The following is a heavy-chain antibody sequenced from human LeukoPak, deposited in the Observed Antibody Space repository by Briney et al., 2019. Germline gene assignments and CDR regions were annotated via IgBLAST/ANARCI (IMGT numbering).Heavy chain of an antibody. V-gene: IGHV1-46*01. CDR1: GYTFTSYY. Sequence: PGASVKVSCKASGYTFTSYYMHWVRQAPGQGLEWMGIINPSGGSTSYAQKFQGRVTMTTDTSTSTAYMELRSLRSDDTAVYYCARDSKTYYYDSSGYYQSPFDYWGQGTLVTVSS. CDR3: ARDSKTYYYDSSGYYQSPFDY. J-gene: IGHJ4*02. CDR2: INPSGGST. D-gene: IGHD3-22*01.